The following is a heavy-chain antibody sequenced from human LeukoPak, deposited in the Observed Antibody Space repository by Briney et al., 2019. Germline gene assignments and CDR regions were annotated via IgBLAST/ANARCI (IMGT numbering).Heavy chain of an antibody. J-gene: IGHJ4*02. Sequence: GGSLRLSCAASGFTFSSYGMHWVRQAPGRGLEWVAVIWYDGSNKYYADSVKGRFTISRDNSKNTPYLQMNSLRAEDTAVYYCARTLSGYEDYWGQGTLVTVSS. D-gene: IGHD5-12*01. V-gene: IGHV3-33*01. CDR3: ARTLSGYEDY. CDR2: IWYDGSNK. CDR1: GFTFSSYG.